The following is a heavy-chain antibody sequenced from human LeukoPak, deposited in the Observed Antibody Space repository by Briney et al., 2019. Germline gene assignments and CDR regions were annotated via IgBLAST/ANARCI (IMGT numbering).Heavy chain of an antibody. CDR2: ISYDGSNK. CDR3: ARDFDYYDSSGYVDY. CDR1: GFTFSSYA. Sequence: GGSLRLSCAASGFTFSSYAMHWVRQAPGKGLEWVAVISYDGSNKYYADSVKGRVTISRDNSKNTLYLQMNSLRAEDTAVYYCARDFDYYDSSGYVDYWGQGTLVTVSS. V-gene: IGHV3-30-3*01. J-gene: IGHJ4*02. D-gene: IGHD3-22*01.